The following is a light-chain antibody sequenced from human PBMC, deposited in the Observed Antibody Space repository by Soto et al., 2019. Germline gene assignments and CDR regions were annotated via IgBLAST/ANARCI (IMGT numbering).Light chain of an antibody. CDR2: EGT. CDR1: SSDIGGYNY. J-gene: IGLJ1*01. CDR3: CSYAGGRTYL. V-gene: IGLV2-23*01. Sequence: QSALTQPASVSGSPGQSITISCTGTSSDIGGYNYVSWYQQYPGKAPKVMIFEGTKRPSGVSDRFSGSKSGNTASLTISGLQTEDEADYYCCSYAGGRTYLFGTGTKVTVL.